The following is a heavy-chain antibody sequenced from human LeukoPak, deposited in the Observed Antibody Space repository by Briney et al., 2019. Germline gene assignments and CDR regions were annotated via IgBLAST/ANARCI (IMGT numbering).Heavy chain of an antibody. CDR1: GFTFSNYA. CDR3: ARDQNPYDYVWGSYRYPLDY. J-gene: IGHJ4*02. V-gene: IGHV3-23*01. CDR2: ISGGGGST. D-gene: IGHD3-16*02. Sequence: GGSLRLSCAASGFTFSNYAMNWVRQAPGKGLEWVSTISGGGGSTYYADSVKGRFTISRDSSKNTLYLQMNSLRAEDTAVYYCARDQNPYDYVWGSYRYPLDYWGQGTLVTVSS.